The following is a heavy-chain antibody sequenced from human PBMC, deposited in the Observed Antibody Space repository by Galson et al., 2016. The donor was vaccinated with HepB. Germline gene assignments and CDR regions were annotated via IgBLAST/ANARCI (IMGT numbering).Heavy chain of an antibody. CDR3: ARDPARGGGGFDY. CDR2: ISYTTGKI. J-gene: IGHJ4*02. CDR1: GFTFGDHA. V-gene: IGHV3-9*01. Sequence: SLRLSCATSGFTFGDHAMHWVRQVPGKGLEWVSGISYTTGKIGYADSVKGRFTISRDNARNSLFLQMSGLRPGDSAMYYCARDPARGGGGFDYWGRGTLVAVSS. D-gene: IGHD3-16*01.